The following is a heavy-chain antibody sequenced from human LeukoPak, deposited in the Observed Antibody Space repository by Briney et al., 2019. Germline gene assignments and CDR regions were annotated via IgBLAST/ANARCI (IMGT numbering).Heavy chain of an antibody. CDR1: GFTFSSYA. CDR2: ISDSGDST. Sequence: GGSLRLSCAASGFTFSSYAMSWVRQAPGEGLEWVLAISDSGDSTYYADSVKGRFTISRDNSKNTLFLQMNSLRADDTAVYYCAKNLAVDGAYFDPWGQGTLVTASS. J-gene: IGHJ5*02. CDR3: AKNLAVDGAYFDP. D-gene: IGHD6-19*01. V-gene: IGHV3-23*01.